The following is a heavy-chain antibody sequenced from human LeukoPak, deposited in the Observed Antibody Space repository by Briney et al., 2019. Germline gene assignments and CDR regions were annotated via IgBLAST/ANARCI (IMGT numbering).Heavy chain of an antibody. V-gene: IGHV3-64*01. CDR1: GFTFKNYA. D-gene: IGHD6-13*01. Sequence: GGSLRLSCAASGFTFKNYAMHWVRQAPGKGLEYVSAISQSGDGTYYANSAQDRFTISRDNSKNTLFLQMGSLTTEDVAVYYCARAALAHYYFDYWGQGTLVTVSS. J-gene: IGHJ4*02. CDR3: ARAALAHYYFDY. CDR2: ISQSGDGT.